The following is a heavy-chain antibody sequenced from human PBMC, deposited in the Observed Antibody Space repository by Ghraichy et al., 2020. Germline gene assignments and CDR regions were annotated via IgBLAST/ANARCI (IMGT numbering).Heavy chain of an antibody. V-gene: IGHV4-4*07. CDR3: AREGGAAAEF. J-gene: IGHJ4*02. CDR2: IYISGNT. Sequence: ESLNISCTVSGDSFGTYYWTWVRQPAGKGLEWIGRIYISGNTDYNPSLKSRVTMSLDTSKNQFSLKLTSVTAADTAVYYCAREGGAAAEFWGQGTLVTVSS. D-gene: IGHD6-13*01. CDR1: GDSFGTYY.